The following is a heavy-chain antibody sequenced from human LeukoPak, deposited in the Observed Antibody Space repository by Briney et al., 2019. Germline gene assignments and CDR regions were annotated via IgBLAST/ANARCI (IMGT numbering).Heavy chain of an antibody. J-gene: IGHJ4*02. Sequence: GGSLRLSCAASGFTFSSYAMHWVRQAPGKGLEWVSSISSSSSYIYYADSVKGRFTISRDNAKNSLYLQMNRLRAEDTAVYYCAREDTSSLDYWGQGTLVTVSS. CDR1: GFTFSSYA. CDR3: AREDTSSLDY. CDR2: ISSSSSYI. V-gene: IGHV3-21*01.